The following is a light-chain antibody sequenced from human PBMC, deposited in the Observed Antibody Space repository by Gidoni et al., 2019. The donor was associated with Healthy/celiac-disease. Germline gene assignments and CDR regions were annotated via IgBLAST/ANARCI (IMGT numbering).Light chain of an antibody. CDR3: KQYTSFPVT. CDR2: KAS. V-gene: IGKV1-5*03. Sequence: DIRMTQSPSTLSASVGDRVTITCRASQSSSSSLAWYQQKPGNAPNLLIYKASTLESGVPSRFSGSGSGTEFTLTITSLQPDDFATYYCKQYTSFPVTFGQGTKLEF. J-gene: IGKJ2*01. CDR1: QSSSSS.